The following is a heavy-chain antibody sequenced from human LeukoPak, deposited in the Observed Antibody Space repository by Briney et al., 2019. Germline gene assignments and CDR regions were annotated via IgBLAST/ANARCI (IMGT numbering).Heavy chain of an antibody. V-gene: IGHV4-59*04. J-gene: IGHJ3*02. CDR1: GGSFSGYY. D-gene: IGHD3-9*01. Sequence: SETLSLTCAVYGGSFSGYYWSWIRQSPGRGLEWIGSIYYRGNTYYSPSLESRVSMSMDVPRNQFSLQMNSVTAADTAVYYCASKEPFYDVLTGYYGGTFDIWGQGTMVTVSS. CDR3: ASKEPFYDVLTGYYGGTFDI. CDR2: IYYRGNT.